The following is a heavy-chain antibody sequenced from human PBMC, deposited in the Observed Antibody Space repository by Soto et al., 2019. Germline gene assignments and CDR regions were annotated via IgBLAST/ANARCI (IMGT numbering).Heavy chain of an antibody. Sequence: GGSLRLSCAASGFTFSDYYMSWIRQAPGKGLEWVSYISSSGSTMYYADSVKGRFTISRDNAKNSLYLQVNSLRAEDTAVYYCARGSGLERQLLAFDYWGQGTLVTVSS. D-gene: IGHD2-2*01. CDR1: GFTFSDYY. CDR2: ISSSGSTM. V-gene: IGHV3-11*01. J-gene: IGHJ4*02. CDR3: ARGSGLERQLLAFDY.